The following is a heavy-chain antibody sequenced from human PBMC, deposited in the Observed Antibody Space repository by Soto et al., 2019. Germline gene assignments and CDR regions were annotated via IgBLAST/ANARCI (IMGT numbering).Heavy chain of an antibody. CDR3: ARQGVTASPPIYYFDY. CDR1: GGSISSSIYY. D-gene: IGHD2-21*02. CDR2: IFYSGST. J-gene: IGHJ4*02. Sequence: SETLSLTCTVSGGSISSSIYYGGWIRRPPGKGLEWIGSIFYSGSTYYNPSLKSRVTISVDTSKNQFSLKLYSVTAADTAMYYCARQGVTASPPIYYFDYWGQEIRVTVSS. V-gene: IGHV4-39*01.